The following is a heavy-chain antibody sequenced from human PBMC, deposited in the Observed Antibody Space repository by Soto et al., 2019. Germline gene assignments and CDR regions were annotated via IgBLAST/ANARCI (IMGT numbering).Heavy chain of an antibody. CDR3: ARRGSGSYYDY. V-gene: IGHV3-23*01. J-gene: IGHJ4*02. Sequence: EVQLLESGGSLVQPGGSLRLSCAASGFTFSSNAMRRVRQAPVKGLEWVSAISGSGDSTYYADSVKGRFTISRDNSKNTLYLQMNSLRAEDTAVYYCARRGSGSYYDYWGQGTLVTVSS. CDR1: GFTFSSNA. D-gene: IGHD1-26*01. CDR2: ISGSGDST.